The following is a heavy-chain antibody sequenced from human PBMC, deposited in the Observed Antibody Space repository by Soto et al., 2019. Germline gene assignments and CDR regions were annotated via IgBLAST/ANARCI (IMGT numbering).Heavy chain of an antibody. V-gene: IGHV3-30-3*01. J-gene: IGHJ5*02. Sequence: GGSLRLSCASSGFTFSSYAMHRVRQAPGKGLEWVAVISYDGSNKYYADSVKGRFTISRDNSKNTLYLQMNSLRAEDTAVYYCARDVRGYCSGGSCYPTWGQGTLVTVSS. CDR3: ARDVRGYCSGGSCYPT. D-gene: IGHD2-15*01. CDR1: GFTFSSYA. CDR2: ISYDGSNK.